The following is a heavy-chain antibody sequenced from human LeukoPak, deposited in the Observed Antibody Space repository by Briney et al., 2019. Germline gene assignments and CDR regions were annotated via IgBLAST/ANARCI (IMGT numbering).Heavy chain of an antibody. CDR2: IYYSGAT. CDR1: VGSISGYF. D-gene: IGHD1-26*01. V-gene: IGHV4-59*13. Sequence: PSETLSLTCTVSVGSISGYFWSWVRQAPGTGLDWIGHIYYSGATNYNPSLRSRVTISVDTTNNQFSLKLRSVTAADTAVYYCARAQYSGSCFDYWGQGALVTASS. J-gene: IGHJ4*02. CDR3: ARAQYSGSCFDY.